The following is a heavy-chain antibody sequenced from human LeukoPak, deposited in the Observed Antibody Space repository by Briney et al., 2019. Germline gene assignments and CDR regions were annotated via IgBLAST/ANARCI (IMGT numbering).Heavy chain of an antibody. Sequence: PSETLSLTCSVSGDSISGYYWNWIRQAAGKGLEWIGRIYSSENTNYNPSLKSRVTMSVDTSKNQFSLKLSFVTAADTAVYYCARSTWAGAPVDPWGQGTLVTVSS. CDR1: GDSISGYY. CDR2: IYSSENT. J-gene: IGHJ5*02. D-gene: IGHD6-19*01. CDR3: ARSTWAGAPVDP. V-gene: IGHV4-4*07.